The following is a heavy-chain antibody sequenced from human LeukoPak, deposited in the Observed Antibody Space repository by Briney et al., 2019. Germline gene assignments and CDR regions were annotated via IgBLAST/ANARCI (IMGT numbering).Heavy chain of an antibody. D-gene: IGHD1-14*01. CDR1: GFIFSTYS. V-gene: IGHV3-21*04. J-gene: IGHJ5*02. CDR3: AKKYNTGLDP. Sequence: GGSLRLSCAASGFIFSTYSMNWVRQAPGKGLEWVSSISTSSSYIYYADSVKGRFTISRDNAKKSLYLQMNSLRAEDTAVYYCAKKYNTGLDPWGQGTLVTVSS. CDR2: ISTSSSYI.